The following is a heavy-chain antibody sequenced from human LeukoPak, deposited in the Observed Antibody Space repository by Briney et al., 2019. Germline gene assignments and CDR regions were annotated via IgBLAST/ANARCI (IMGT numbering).Heavy chain of an antibody. J-gene: IGHJ4*02. CDR1: GFTVSSNY. D-gene: IGHD6-19*01. CDR3: ARGDSGWYQYYFDY. V-gene: IGHV3-53*01. Sequence: GGSLRLSCAASGFTVSSNYMSWVRQAPGKGLEWVSVISSGGSTYYADSVKGRFTISRDNSKNTLYLQMNSLRAEDTAVYYCARGDSGWYQYYFDYWGQGTLVTVSS. CDR2: ISSGGST.